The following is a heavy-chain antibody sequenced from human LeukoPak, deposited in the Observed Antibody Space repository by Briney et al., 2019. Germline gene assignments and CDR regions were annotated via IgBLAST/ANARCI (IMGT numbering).Heavy chain of an antibody. J-gene: IGHJ4*02. D-gene: IGHD5-18*01. Sequence: GESLKISCKGSGYSFTTYWIGWVRQTPGKGLEWMGIIYPGDSETRYSPSFQGQVTISADKSISTAYLQWSSLKASDTAMYYCVGSRGYSYGYSYYFDYWGQGTLVTVSS. CDR3: VGSRGYSYGYSYYFDY. CDR1: GYSFTTYW. CDR2: IYPGDSET. V-gene: IGHV5-51*01.